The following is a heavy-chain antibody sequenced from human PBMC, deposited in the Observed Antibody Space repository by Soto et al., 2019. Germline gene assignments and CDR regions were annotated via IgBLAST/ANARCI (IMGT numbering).Heavy chain of an antibody. CDR1: GYSFKNCA. J-gene: IGHJ4*02. CDR2: VSGYNGDT. Sequence: EASAKLCCKASGYSFKNCAICWVQHDPGQGLEWMGWVSGYNGDTKFAQKLHDRVTMTTDTSTSTAYMELRSLTSDDTAVYYCARDSTVTTNYFDSWGQGTLVTVSS. D-gene: IGHD4-17*01. V-gene: IGHV1-18*01. CDR3: ARDSTVTTNYFDS.